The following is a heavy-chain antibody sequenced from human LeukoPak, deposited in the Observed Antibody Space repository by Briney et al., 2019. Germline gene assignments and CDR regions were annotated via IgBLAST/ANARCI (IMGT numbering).Heavy chain of an antibody. CDR3: ARDSGGPYWYYYGMDV. V-gene: IGHV4-59*01. D-gene: IGHD2-8*02. J-gene: IGHJ6*02. CDR1: PGSITGYY. Sequence: SETLSLTCNVSPGSITGYYFTWIRQPPGKGLEWLGFIYYSGTTNYSPSFKGRLTMSLDTSKNQVSLRLTSVTAADTAVYYCARDSGGPYWYYYGMDVWGRGTTVTVSS. CDR2: IYYSGTT.